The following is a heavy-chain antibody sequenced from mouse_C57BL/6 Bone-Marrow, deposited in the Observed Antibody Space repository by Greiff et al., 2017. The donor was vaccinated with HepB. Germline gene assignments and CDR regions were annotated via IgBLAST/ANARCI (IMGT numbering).Heavy chain of an antibody. D-gene: IGHD1-1*01. J-gene: IGHJ2*01. Sequence: QVQLQQSGAELMKPGASVKLSCKATGYTFTGYWIEWVKQRPGHGLEWIGEILPGSGSTNYNEKFKGKATFTADTSSNTAYMQLSSLTSEDSAVYFCASRVTTVVSYFDYWGQGTTLTVSS. CDR2: ILPGSGST. CDR1: GYTFTGYW. V-gene: IGHV1-9*01. CDR3: ASRVTTVVSYFDY.